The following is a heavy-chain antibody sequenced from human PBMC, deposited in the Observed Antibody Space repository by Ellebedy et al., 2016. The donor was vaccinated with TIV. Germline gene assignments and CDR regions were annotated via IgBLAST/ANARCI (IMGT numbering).Heavy chain of an antibody. CDR2: SRNKANIYTT. Sequence: PGGSLRLSCAASGFNFSDHYMDWIRLAPGQGLELVGRSRNKANIYTTDYASSVKGRFTISRDDSENSVYLQMNSLETEDTAVYYCARLRYGDNYFDYWGLGTLVTVSS. CDR1: GFNFSDHY. CDR3: ARLRYGDNYFDY. J-gene: IGHJ4*02. V-gene: IGHV3-72*01. D-gene: IGHD4-17*01.